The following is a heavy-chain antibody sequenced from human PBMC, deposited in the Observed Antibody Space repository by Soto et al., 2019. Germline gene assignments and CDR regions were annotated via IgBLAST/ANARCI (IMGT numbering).Heavy chain of an antibody. D-gene: IGHD3-22*01. CDR2: IIPIVGTA. CDR3: ARAYTTYYYDSSGYA. J-gene: IGHJ5*02. CDR1: GGTFSSYA. V-gene: IGHV1-69*01. Sequence: QLQLVQSGAEVKKPGSSVKVSCKASGGTFSSYAISWVRQAPGQGLEWMGGIIPIVGTANYAQKYQVRVTITADESTSTAYMELSSLRSEDTAVYYCARAYTTYYYDSSGYAWGQGTLVTVSS.